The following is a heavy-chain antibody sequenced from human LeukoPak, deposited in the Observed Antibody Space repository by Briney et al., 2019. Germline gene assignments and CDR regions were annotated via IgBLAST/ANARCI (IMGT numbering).Heavy chain of an antibody. D-gene: IGHD3-10*01. CDR1: GFTFSTYA. Sequence: GGSLRLSCSASGFTFSTYAMHWVRQAPGKGLKDVSAISSNGGSTYYADSVKSRFTISRDNSKNTLYLQMSSLRTEDSAIYYCVKLAAPGAIWYFDLWGRGTLVTVSS. J-gene: IGHJ2*01. V-gene: IGHV3-64D*09. CDR3: VKLAAPGAIWYFDL. CDR2: ISSNGGST.